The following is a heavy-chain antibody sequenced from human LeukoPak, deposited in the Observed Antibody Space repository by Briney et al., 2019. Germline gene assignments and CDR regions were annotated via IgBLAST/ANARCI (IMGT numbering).Heavy chain of an antibody. Sequence: ASVKVSCKASGYTFTSYAINWVRQAPGQGLEWMGWISTYNGNTNYAQKFQGRVTMTTDTSTSTAYMELRSLSSDDTAVYYCARTMTTLPTHGELDLWGQGTQVTVSS. CDR1: GYTFTSYA. D-gene: IGHD4-17*01. V-gene: IGHV1-18*01. CDR2: ISTYNGNT. J-gene: IGHJ5*02. CDR3: ARTMTTLPTHGELDL.